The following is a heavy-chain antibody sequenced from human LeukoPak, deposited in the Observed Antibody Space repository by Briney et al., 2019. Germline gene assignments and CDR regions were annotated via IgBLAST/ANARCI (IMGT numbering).Heavy chain of an antibody. CDR3: ARAPIVGANNWFDP. Sequence: SETLSLTCTVSGGSISSGDYYWSWIRQPPGKGLEWIGYIYYSGSTYYNPSLKSRVTISVDTSKNQFSLKLSSVTAADTAVYYCARAPIVGANNWFDPWGQGTLVTVS. D-gene: IGHD1-26*01. V-gene: IGHV4-30-4*08. CDR2: IYYSGST. CDR1: GGSISSGDYY. J-gene: IGHJ5*02.